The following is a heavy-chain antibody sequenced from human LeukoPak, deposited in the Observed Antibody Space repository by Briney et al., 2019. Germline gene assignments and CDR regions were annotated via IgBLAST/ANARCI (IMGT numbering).Heavy chain of an antibody. CDR2: INPNSGGT. J-gene: IGHJ4*02. CDR3: ARAITYYDFWSGYYYFDY. CDR1: GYTFTGYY. D-gene: IGHD3-3*01. Sequence: ASVKVSCKASGYTFTGYYMQWVRQAPGQGLEWMGWINPNSGGTNYAQKFQGRVTMTRDTSISTAYMELSRLRSDDTAVYYCARAITYYDFWSGYYYFDYWGQGTLVTVSS. V-gene: IGHV1-2*02.